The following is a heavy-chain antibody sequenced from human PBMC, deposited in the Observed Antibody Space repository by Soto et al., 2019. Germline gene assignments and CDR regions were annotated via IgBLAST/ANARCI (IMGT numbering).Heavy chain of an antibody. V-gene: IGHV3-11*01. Sequence: PGGSLRLSCAASVFTFSDYYMSWIRQAPGKGLEWVSYISSSGSTIYYADSVKGRFTISRDNAKNSLYLQMNSLRAEDTAVYYCASSAMVNDNWFDPWGQGTLVTVSS. CDR3: ASSAMVNDNWFDP. D-gene: IGHD5-18*01. CDR2: ISSSGSTI. J-gene: IGHJ5*02. CDR1: VFTFSDYY.